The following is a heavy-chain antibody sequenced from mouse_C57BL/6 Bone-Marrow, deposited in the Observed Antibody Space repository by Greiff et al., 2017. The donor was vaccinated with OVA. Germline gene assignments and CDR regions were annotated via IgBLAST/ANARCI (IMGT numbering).Heavy chain of an antibody. CDR3: TTRLLRY. Sequence: EVQRVESGAELVRPGASVKLSCTASGFNIKDDYMHWVKQRPEQGLEWIGWIDPENGDTEYASKFQGKATITADTSSNTAYLQLSSLTSEDTAVYYCTTRLLRYWGQGTLVTVSA. J-gene: IGHJ3*01. CDR2: IDPENGDT. CDR1: GFNIKDDY. D-gene: IGHD1-1*01. V-gene: IGHV14-4*01.